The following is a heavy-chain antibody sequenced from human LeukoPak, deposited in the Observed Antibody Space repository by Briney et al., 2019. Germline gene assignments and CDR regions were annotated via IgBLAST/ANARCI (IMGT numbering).Heavy chain of an antibody. J-gene: IGHJ4*02. D-gene: IGHD2-2*01. V-gene: IGHV4-34*01. CDR1: GGSFSGYY. Sequence: SETLSLTCAVYGGSFSGYYWSWIRQPPGKGLEWIGEINHSGSTNYNPSLKSRVTISVDTSKNQFSLKLSSVTAADTAVYYCARGPRAPAAMLYYWGQGTLVTVSS. CDR3: ARGPRAPAAMLYY. CDR2: INHSGST.